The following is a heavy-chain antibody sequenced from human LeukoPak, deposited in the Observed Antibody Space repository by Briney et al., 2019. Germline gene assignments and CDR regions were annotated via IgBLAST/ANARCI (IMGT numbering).Heavy chain of an antibody. J-gene: IGHJ6*02. Sequence: SETLSLTCAVYGGSFSGYSWSWIRQPPGKGLEWIGEINHSGSTTYNPSLKSRVTISVDTSKSQFSLKLRSVTAADTAVYYCARGHVGSYVFYYYYGMDVWGRGTPVTVSS. D-gene: IGHD5-18*01. CDR1: GGSFSGYS. CDR2: INHSGST. CDR3: ARGHVGSYVFYYYYGMDV. V-gene: IGHV4-34*01.